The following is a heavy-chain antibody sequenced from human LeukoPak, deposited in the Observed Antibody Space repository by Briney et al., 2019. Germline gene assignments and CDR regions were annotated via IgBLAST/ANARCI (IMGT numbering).Heavy chain of an antibody. CDR3: VKGGDQDY. Sequence: GGSLRLSCAASGFTFSTYWMTWVRQAPGKGLEWVSAVSSNGGSTYYADSVKGRFSVSRDNSKNTAFLQMNSLRAGDTGVYYCVKGGDQDYWGQGTLVTVSS. CDR1: GFTFSTYW. J-gene: IGHJ4*02. CDR2: VSSNGGST. D-gene: IGHD4-17*01. V-gene: IGHV3-23*01.